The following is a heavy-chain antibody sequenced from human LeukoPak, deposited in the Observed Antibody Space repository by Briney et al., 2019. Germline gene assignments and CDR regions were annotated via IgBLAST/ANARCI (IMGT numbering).Heavy chain of an antibody. CDR3: AKWGDYDILTGYYVSDF. D-gene: IGHD3-9*01. CDR2: ITGSGDTT. CDR1: GFIFRNYA. Sequence: GGSLRLSCAASGFIFRNYAMSWVRQAPGKGLKWVSAITGSGDTTYYADSVKGRFTISRDNSKNTLYVGMNTLRAEDTAVYYCAKWGDYDILTGYYVSDFWGQGTLVTVSS. J-gene: IGHJ4*02. V-gene: IGHV3-23*01.